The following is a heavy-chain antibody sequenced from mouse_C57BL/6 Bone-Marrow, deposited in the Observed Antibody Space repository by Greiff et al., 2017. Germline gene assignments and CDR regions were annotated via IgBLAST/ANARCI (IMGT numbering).Heavy chain of an antibody. CDR2: ISFKSDNYAS. CDR1: GFTFSNYW. D-gene: IGHD2-3*01. Sequence: EVKVVESGGGLVQPGGSMKLSCVASGFTFSNYWMNWVRQSPEKGLEWVAQISFKSDNYASHYAVSVKGRFTISRDDSKSRVYLQMNNLRAEYTGIYSCTGDGSSWFAYWGQGTLVTVSA. V-gene: IGHV6-3*01. CDR3: TGDGSSWFAY. J-gene: IGHJ3*01.